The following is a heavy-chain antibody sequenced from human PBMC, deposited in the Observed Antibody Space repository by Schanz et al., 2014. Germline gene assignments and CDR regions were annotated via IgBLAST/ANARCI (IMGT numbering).Heavy chain of an antibody. CDR2: IIPIRDVT. V-gene: IGHV1-69*09. J-gene: IGHJ6*02. CDR3: ASALTTWGGMDV. CDR1: GGTFRSHA. Sequence: QVQLVQSGAEVKKPGSSVKVSCRASGGTFRSHAIIWVRQAPGQGLEWMGRIIPIRDVTRYAQELQGRVTITADKSTNTAHMELCSLTSEDTAIYYCASALTTWGGMDVWGQGTTVAVSS. D-gene: IGHD4-4*01.